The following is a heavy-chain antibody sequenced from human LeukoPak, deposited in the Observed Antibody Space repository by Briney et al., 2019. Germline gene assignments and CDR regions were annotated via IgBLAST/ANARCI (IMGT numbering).Heavy chain of an antibody. CDR2: INSDGTTI. J-gene: IGHJ4*02. Sequence: GGSLRLSCAASGFTFSSYAVSWVRQAPGKGLVWVSRINSDGTTIDYADSVKGRFTISRDNAKNTLYLQMNSLRDEDTAVYYCARAGYYRFDYWGQGTLVTVSS. CDR1: GFTFSSYA. CDR3: ARAGYYRFDY. D-gene: IGHD2/OR15-2a*01. V-gene: IGHV3-74*01.